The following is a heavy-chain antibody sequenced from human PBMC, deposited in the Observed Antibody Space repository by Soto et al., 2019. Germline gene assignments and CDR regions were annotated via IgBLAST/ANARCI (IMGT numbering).Heavy chain of an antibody. J-gene: IGHJ4*02. CDR1: GYTFTSHD. Sequence: QVQLVQSGAEVKKSGASVKVSCKASGYTFTSHDINWVRQATGQGLEWMGWMNPNSGNTGYAQKFQGRVTMTRNTSISTADMELSSLRSEDTAVYYWARWDYGGYARFDSWRQGTLVTVSS. CDR2: MNPNSGNT. CDR3: ARWDYGGYARFDS. V-gene: IGHV1-8*01. D-gene: IGHD4-17*01.